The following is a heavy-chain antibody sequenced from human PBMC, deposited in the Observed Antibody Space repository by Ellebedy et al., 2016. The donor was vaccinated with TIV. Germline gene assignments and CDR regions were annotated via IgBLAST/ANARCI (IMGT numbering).Heavy chain of an antibody. CDR1: GFTFSSYS. CDR2: ISSGSSYI. J-gene: IGHJ4*02. CDR3: ATSIVGAPVLGADY. V-gene: IGHV3-21*01. Sequence: GESLKISXAASGFTFSSYSMNWVRQAPGKGLEWVSSISSGSSYIKYAESVKGRFTISRDDAKNSLYLQMNSLRVEDTAVYYCATSIVGAPVLGADYWGQGSLVTVSS. D-gene: IGHD1-26*01.